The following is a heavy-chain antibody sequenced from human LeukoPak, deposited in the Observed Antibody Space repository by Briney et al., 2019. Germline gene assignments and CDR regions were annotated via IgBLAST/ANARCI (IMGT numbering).Heavy chain of an antibody. D-gene: IGHD6-13*01. CDR2: IYYSGST. CDR1: GGSISSYY. J-gene: IGHJ5*02. V-gene: IGHV4-59*05. Sequence: PSETLSLTCTVSGGSISSYYWSWIRQPPGKGLEWIGSIYYSGSTYYNPSLKSRVTISVDTSKNQFSLKLSSVTAADTAVYYCARLPIAAAGTTWFDPWGQGTLVTVSS. CDR3: ARLPIAAAGTTWFDP.